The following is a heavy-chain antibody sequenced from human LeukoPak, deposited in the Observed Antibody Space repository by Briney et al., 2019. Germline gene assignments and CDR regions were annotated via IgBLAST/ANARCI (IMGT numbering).Heavy chain of an antibody. CDR1: GYTFTSYD. J-gene: IGHJ3*02. CDR2: MNPNSGNT. D-gene: IGHD2-2*01. V-gene: IGHV1-8*03. Sequence: ASVKVSCKASGYTFTSYDINWVRQATGQGLEWMGWMNPNSGNTGYAQKFQGRVTITRNTSISTAYMELSSLRSEDTAVYYCARDIVVVPAATDAFDIWGQGTMVTVSS. CDR3: ARDIVVVPAATDAFDI.